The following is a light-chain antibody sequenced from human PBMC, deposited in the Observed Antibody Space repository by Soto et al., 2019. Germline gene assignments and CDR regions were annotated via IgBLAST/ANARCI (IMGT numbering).Light chain of an antibody. V-gene: IGLV2-18*02. CDR3: SSYTSSSTYV. J-gene: IGLJ1*01. CDR1: SSDVGSHNR. Sequence: QSALTQPPSVSGSPGQSVTISCTGSSSDVGSHNRVSWYQQPPGTAPKLMIYDVSNRPSGVPDRFSGSKSGNTASLTISGLQAEDEADYYCSSYTSSSTYVFGTGTQLTVL. CDR2: DVS.